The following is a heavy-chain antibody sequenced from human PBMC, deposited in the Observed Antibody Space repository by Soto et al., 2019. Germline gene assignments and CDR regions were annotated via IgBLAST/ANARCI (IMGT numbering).Heavy chain of an antibody. V-gene: IGHV6-1*01. CDR3: ERDRGSAARPREFDY. CDR1: GDSVSSNSDA. D-gene: IGHD6-6*01. Sequence: QTLSLTCAISGDSVSSNSDAWNWIRHSPSRGLEWLGRTYYRSKWHNDYAVSLKSLITINPDTSKNQFSLQLNFVTPEDTAVYYCERDRGSAARPREFDYWGQGTLVTVSS. J-gene: IGHJ4*02. CDR2: TYYRSKWHN.